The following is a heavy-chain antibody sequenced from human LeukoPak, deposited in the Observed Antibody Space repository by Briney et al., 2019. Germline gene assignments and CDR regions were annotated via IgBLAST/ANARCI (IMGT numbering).Heavy chain of an antibody. Sequence: ASVKVSCKASGYTFTSYAMHWVRQAPGQRLEWMGWINAGNGNTKYSQKFQGRVTITRDTPASTAYMELSSLRSEDTAVYYCARETDVQGYYYYGMDVWGQGTTVTVSS. CDR2: INAGNGNT. V-gene: IGHV1-3*01. D-gene: IGHD1-14*01. J-gene: IGHJ6*02. CDR1: GYTFTSYA. CDR3: ARETDVQGYYYYGMDV.